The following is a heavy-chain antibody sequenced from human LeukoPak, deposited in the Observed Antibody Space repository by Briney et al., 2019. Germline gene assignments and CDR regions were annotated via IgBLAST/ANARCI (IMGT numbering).Heavy chain of an antibody. J-gene: IGHJ5*02. CDR2: IYYSGST. Sequence: PSETLSLTCLVSGGSLSRYYWSWIRQPPEKEMEWIGYIYYSGSTNYNPSLKSRVTISVDTSKNQFSLKLSSVTAADTAVYYCARGVRYCSSTSCYWYWFDPWGQGTLVTVSS. D-gene: IGHD2-2*01. CDR1: GGSLSRYY. CDR3: ARGVRYCSSTSCYWYWFDP. V-gene: IGHV4-59*01.